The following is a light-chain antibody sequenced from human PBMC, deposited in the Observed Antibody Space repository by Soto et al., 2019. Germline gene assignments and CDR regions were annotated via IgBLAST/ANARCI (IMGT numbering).Light chain of an antibody. V-gene: IGKV3-20*01. CDR3: QQYCSSLFT. J-gene: IGKJ4*01. CDR1: QSVSSSY. Sequence: EIVLTQSPGTLSLSPGERATLSCRASQSVSSSYLAWYQQKPGQAPRLLIYGASSRATGIPDRFSGSGSGTDFTLTISRLEPEYFAVYYCQQYCSSLFTFGGGTKVEIK. CDR2: GAS.